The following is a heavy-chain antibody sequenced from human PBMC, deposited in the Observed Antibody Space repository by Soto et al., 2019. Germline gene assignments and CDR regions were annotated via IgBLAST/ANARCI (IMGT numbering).Heavy chain of an antibody. CDR1: GGSFSGYY. V-gene: IGHV4-34*01. J-gene: IGHJ4*02. Sequence: SETLSLTCAVYGGSFSGYYWSWIRQPPGKGLEWIGEINHSGSTNYNPSLKSRVTISVDTSKNQFSLKLSSVTAADTAVYYCARAELGYCSGGSCYRSFYFDYWGQGTLVTVSS. CDR2: INHSGST. D-gene: IGHD2-15*01. CDR3: ARAELGYCSGGSCYRSFYFDY.